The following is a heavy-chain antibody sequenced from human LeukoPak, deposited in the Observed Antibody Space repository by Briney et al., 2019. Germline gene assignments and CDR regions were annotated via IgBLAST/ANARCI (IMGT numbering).Heavy chain of an antibody. CDR1: GGSISSYY. CDR3: ARTFSESYYYYGLDV. CDR2: TYYSGRT. D-gene: IGHD1-26*01. V-gene: IGHV4-59*01. Sequence: SETLSLTCTVSGGSISSYYWSWIRQPPGKGLEWIGYTYYSGRTNYNPSLKSRVTISVDTSKNQFSLKLSSVTAADTAVYYCARTFSESYYYYGLDVWGQGTTVTVSS. J-gene: IGHJ6*02.